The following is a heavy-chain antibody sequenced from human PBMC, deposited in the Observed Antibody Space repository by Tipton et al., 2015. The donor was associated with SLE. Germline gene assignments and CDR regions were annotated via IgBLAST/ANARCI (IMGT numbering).Heavy chain of an antibody. CDR3: ARGRWYFDL. J-gene: IGHJ2*01. CDR1: GGSITSSRYY. V-gene: IGHV4-39*07. CDR2: IYYSGST. Sequence: TLSLTCTVSGGSITSSRYYWGWIRQPPGKGLEWIGSIYYSGSTYYNPSLKSRVTISVDTSKNQFSLKLSSVTAADTAVYYCARGRWYFDLWGRGTLVTVSS.